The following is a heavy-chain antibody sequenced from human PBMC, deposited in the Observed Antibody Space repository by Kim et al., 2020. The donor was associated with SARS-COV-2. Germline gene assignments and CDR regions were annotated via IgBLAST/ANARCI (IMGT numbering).Heavy chain of an antibody. CDR3: ASYRHPGLGGAVAFDL. V-gene: IGHV4-39*07. CDR2: YCYSGSN. J-gene: IGHJ3*01. CDR1: GGSISSNYCY. D-gene: IGHD1-26*01. Sequence: SETLSLTCTVSGGSISSNYCYWSWLRPPQGLELIWIGCYCYSGSNYSNLKRKSTISVDTATTKYSLTLSPVTVTATAASYCASYRHPGLGGAVAFDLWG.